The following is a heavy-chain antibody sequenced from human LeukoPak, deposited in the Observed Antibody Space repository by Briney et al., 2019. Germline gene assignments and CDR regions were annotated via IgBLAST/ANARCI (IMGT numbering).Heavy chain of an antibody. CDR1: GGTFSSYA. CDR2: IIPILGIA. CDR3: ATLYCSSTSCYSYYYYGMDV. Sequence: SVKVSCKASGGTFSSYAISWVRQAPGQGLEWVGRIIPILGIANYAQKFQGRVTITADKSTSTAYMELSSLRSEDTAVYYCATLYCSSTSCYSYYYYGMDVWGQGTTVTVSS. V-gene: IGHV1-69*04. D-gene: IGHD2-2*02. J-gene: IGHJ6*02.